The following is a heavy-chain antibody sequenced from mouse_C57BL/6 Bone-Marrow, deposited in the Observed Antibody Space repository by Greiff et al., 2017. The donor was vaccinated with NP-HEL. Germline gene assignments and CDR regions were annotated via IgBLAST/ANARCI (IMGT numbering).Heavy chain of an antibody. D-gene: IGHD2-3*01. Sequence: EVKLVESGGGLVKPGGSLKLSCAASGFTFSSYAMSWVRQTPEKRLEWVATISDGGSYTYYPDNVKGRFTISRDNAKNNLYLQMSHLKSEDTAMYYCAREDGYSIYYYAMDYWGQGTSVTVSS. CDR2: ISDGGSYT. CDR1: GFTFSSYA. J-gene: IGHJ4*01. V-gene: IGHV5-4*01. CDR3: AREDGYSIYYYAMDY.